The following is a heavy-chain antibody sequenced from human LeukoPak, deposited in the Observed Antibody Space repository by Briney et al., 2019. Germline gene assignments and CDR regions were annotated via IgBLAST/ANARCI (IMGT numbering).Heavy chain of an antibody. Sequence: GGSLRLSCAASGFTFSSYVMNWVRQAPGKGLEWVSGIINSGDSTFYADSVKGRFTISRDNSKNTLYLQMNSLRAEDTAVYYCAKSRGVIRGDSMITGAYFDYWGQGTLVTVSS. CDR2: IINSGDST. J-gene: IGHJ4*02. CDR1: GFTFSSYV. V-gene: IGHV3-23*01. CDR3: AKSRGVIRGDSMITGAYFDY. D-gene: IGHD3-10*01.